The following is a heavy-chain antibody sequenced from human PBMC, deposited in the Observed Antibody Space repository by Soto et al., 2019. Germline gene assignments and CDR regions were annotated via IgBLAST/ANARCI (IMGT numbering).Heavy chain of an antibody. V-gene: IGHV4-30-4*01. J-gene: IGHJ4*02. CDR1: GGSISSDDDY. Sequence: QVQLQESGPGLVKRSQTLYLTCTVSGGSISSDDDYWSWIRQPPGKGQEWIGYIYYSGSTYYNPSLKSRVTISVDTSKNQFSLKLSSVTAADTAVYYCARAVKTTVTSVRPFDYWGQGTLVTVSS. CDR2: IYYSGST. D-gene: IGHD4-17*01. CDR3: ARAVKTTVTSVRPFDY.